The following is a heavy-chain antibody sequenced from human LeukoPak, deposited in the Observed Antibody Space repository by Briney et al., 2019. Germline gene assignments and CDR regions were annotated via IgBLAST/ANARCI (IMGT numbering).Heavy chain of an antibody. CDR1: GYRFTSYW. Sequence: GESPKISCKGSGYRFTSYWIGWVRQMPGKGLEWMGIIYPGDSDTRYSPSFQGQVTISADKSISTAYLQWSSLKASDTAMYYCARRYDDYTIPYYYYYYMDVWGKGTTVTVSS. CDR3: ARRYDDYTIPYYYYYYMDV. D-gene: IGHD4-17*01. V-gene: IGHV5-51*01. J-gene: IGHJ6*03. CDR2: IYPGDSDT.